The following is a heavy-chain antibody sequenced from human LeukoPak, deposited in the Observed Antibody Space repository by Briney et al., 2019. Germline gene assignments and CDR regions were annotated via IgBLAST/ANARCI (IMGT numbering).Heavy chain of an antibody. Sequence: PGGSLRLSCAASAFSVTNNYMTWVRQAPGKGLEWVSIIYTGGSTYYADSVKGRFTISRDKSKNAVYLQMNSLSAEDTAICYCATVASTSPYFYGLDVWGQGTTVTVSS. CDR3: ATVASTSPYFYGLDV. CDR1: AFSVTNNY. V-gene: IGHV3-53*01. CDR2: IYTGGST. J-gene: IGHJ6*02.